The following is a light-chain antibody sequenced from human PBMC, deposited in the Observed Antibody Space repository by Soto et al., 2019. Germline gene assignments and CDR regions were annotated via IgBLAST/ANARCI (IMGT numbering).Light chain of an antibody. CDR2: EAS. J-gene: IGKJ1*01. CDR1: QRISSW. V-gene: IGKV1-5*03. CDR3: QQYNNYPWT. Sequence: DIQMTQSPSTLSASVGDRVTITCRASQRISSWLGWYQQKPGKAPTLLIYEASSLQSGVPSRFSGSVSGTEFTLTISSLQPDDFATYYCQQYNNYPWTFGQGTKVEIK.